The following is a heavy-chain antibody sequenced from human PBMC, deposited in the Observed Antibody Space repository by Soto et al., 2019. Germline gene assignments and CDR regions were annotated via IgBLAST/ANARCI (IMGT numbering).Heavy chain of an antibody. V-gene: IGHV3-33*01. CDR1: GFTFSSYG. Sequence: AGGSLRLSCAASGFTFSSYGMHWVRQAPGKGLEWVALIWFDGSDKYYADSVKGRFTISRDNSKNTLYLQMNSLRADDTAVYYCAXLYCSSTSCYSVGAFDIWGQGTMVTVSS. CDR3: AXLYCSSTSCYSVGAFDI. D-gene: IGHD2-2*01. J-gene: IGHJ3*02. CDR2: IWFDGSDK.